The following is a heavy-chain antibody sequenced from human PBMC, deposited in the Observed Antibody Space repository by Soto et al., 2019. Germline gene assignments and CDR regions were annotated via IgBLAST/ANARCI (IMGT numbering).Heavy chain of an antibody. CDR3: ASEGYCSGGSCYCGDYYYGMDV. J-gene: IGHJ6*02. V-gene: IGHV1-69*12. CDR1: GGTFSSYA. CDR2: IIPIFGTA. D-gene: IGHD2-15*01. Sequence: QVQLVQSGAEVKKPGSSVKVSCKASGGTFSSYAISWVRQAPGQGLEWMGGIIPIFGTANYAQKFQGRVTITADESTSTAYMELSSLRSEDTAVYYCASEGYCSGGSCYCGDYYYGMDVWGQWTTVTVSS.